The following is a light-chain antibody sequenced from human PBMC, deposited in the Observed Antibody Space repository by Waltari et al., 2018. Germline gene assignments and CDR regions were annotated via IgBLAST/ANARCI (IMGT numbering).Light chain of an antibody. Sequence: DIQMTQSPSALSASIGDRITITYRASQTIGPWLAWHQQKPGKAPKLLIYKASNLQTGVPSRFSGSGSGTEFTLTISSLQPDDFATYYCLQYNSYPWTFGQGTKVEVK. CDR2: KAS. V-gene: IGKV1-5*03. J-gene: IGKJ1*01. CDR3: LQYNSYPWT. CDR1: QTIGPW.